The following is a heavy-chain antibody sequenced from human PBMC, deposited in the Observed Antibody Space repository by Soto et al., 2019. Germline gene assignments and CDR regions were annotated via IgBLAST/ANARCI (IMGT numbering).Heavy chain of an antibody. V-gene: IGHV1-18*01. Sequence: ASVKVSCKASGYTFTSYAMHWVRQAPGQGLEWMGWINVYNGNTKYAQKVQGRVTMTTDTSTNTAYMELRSLRSDDTAVYYCARGVGSGSYYNQYNWFDPWGQGTLVTVSS. J-gene: IGHJ5*02. CDR3: ARGVGSGSYYNQYNWFDP. CDR1: GYTFTSYA. D-gene: IGHD3-10*01. CDR2: INVYNGNT.